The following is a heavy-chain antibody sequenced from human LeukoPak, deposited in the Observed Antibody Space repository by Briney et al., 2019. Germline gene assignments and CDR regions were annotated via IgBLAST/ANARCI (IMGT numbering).Heavy chain of an antibody. V-gene: IGHV2-5*02. CDR3: AHRFYDILTDYYDVFDI. Sequence: NGSGPTLVNPTQTLTLTCTLSGFSLSTSGVGVGWIRQPSGKALEWLALIYWDDDKRYNPSLRSRLTITKDTSKNQVVLTMTNMDPVDTATYYCAHRFYDILTDYYDVFDIWGQGTMVTVSS. D-gene: IGHD3-9*01. J-gene: IGHJ3*02. CDR2: IYWDDDK. CDR1: GFSLSTSGVG.